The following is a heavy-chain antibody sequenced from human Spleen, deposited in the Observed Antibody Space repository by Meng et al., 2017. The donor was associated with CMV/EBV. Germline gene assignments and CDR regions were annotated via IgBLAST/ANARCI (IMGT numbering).Heavy chain of an antibody. CDR1: GDSISSSNYY. Sequence: SETLSLTCTVSGDSISSSNYYWGWIRQPPGKGLQWIGSIYYSGSTYYNPSLKSRVTISVDTSKNQFSLKLSSVTAADTAVYYCARVLVGAGDYWGQGTLVTVSS. CDR2: IYYSGST. D-gene: IGHD1-26*01. J-gene: IGHJ4*02. CDR3: ARVLVGAGDY. V-gene: IGHV4-39*07.